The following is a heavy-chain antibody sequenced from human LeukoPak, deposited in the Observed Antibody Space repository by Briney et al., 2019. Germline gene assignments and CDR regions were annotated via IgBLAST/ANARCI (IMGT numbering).Heavy chain of an antibody. CDR2: IRYDGSNK. D-gene: IGHD2-2*01. J-gene: IGHJ4*02. V-gene: IGHV3-30*02. Sequence: PGGSLRLSCAASGFTFSSYGMHWVRQAPGKGLEWVAFIRYDGSNKYYADSVKGRFTISRDNSKNTLYLQMNSLRAEDTAVYYCANDANRYCSSTSCPGGLGYWGQGTLVTVSS. CDR1: GFTFSSYG. CDR3: ANDANRYCSSTSCPGGLGY.